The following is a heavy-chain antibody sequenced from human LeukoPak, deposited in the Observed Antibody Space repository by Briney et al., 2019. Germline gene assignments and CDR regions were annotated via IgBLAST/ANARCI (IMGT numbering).Heavy chain of an antibody. V-gene: IGHV3-30*18. J-gene: IGHJ4*02. D-gene: IGHD2-2*01. Sequence: GGSLRLSCAASGFTFSSYGMHWVRQAPGKGLEWVAVISYDGSNKYYADSVKGRFAISRDNSKNTLYLQMNSLRAEDTAVYYCAKETLYCSSTSCYSYFDYWGQGTLVTVSS. CDR2: ISYDGSNK. CDR3: AKETLYCSSTSCYSYFDY. CDR1: GFTFSSYG.